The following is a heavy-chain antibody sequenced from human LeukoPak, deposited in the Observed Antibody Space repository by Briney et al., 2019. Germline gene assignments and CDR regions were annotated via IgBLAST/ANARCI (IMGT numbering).Heavy chain of an antibody. Sequence: SETLSLTCADYGGSFSGYYWSWIRQPPGKGLEWIGEINHSGSTNYNPSLKSRVTISVDTSKNQFSLKLSSVTAADTAVYYCARHDSSGSPFDYWGQGTLVTVSS. D-gene: IGHD6-19*01. CDR2: INHSGST. J-gene: IGHJ4*02. CDR3: ARHDSSGSPFDY. CDR1: GGSFSGYY. V-gene: IGHV4-34*01.